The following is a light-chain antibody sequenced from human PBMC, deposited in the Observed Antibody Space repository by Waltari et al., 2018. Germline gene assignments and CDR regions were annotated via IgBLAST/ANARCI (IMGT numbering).Light chain of an antibody. Sequence: NSMPTQPHPVSASPGKTVTISCTVTGGSIPAYFVLSYQQRPGSVPMTVIYEDDRRPPGVPGRFSGSIYSSSNSASLTISGLETEDEADYYCQSYGSGSHCVFGGGTKLTVL. CDR2: EDD. CDR3: QSYGSGSHCV. J-gene: IGLJ3*02. CDR1: GGSIPAYF. V-gene: IGLV6-57*02.